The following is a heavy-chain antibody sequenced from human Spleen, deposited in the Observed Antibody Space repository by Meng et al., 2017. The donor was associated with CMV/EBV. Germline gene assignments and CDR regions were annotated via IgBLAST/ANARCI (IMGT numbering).Heavy chain of an antibody. Sequence: GESLKISCAASGFIFSNYYMTWIRQAPGKGLEWISYVSHIGTTVYYADSVQGRFTVSRDNAENSLSLQMNSLRAEDTAVYYCARGKGWFDPWGQGTLVTVSS. J-gene: IGHJ5*02. CDR1: GFIFSNYY. CDR3: ARGKGWFDP. CDR2: VSHIGTTV. V-gene: IGHV3-11*04.